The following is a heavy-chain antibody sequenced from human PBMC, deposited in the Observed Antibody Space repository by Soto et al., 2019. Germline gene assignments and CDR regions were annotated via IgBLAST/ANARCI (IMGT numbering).Heavy chain of an antibody. D-gene: IGHD6-13*01. J-gene: IGHJ6*02. V-gene: IGHV4-31*03. CDR2: IYYSGST. CDR3: ARDRRESSSWYDHYYYYYGMDV. CDR1: GGSISSGGYY. Sequence: QVQLQESGPGLVKPSQTLSLTCTVSGGSISSGGYYWSWIRQHPGKGLEWIGYIYYSGSTYYNPSLKSRVTISVDTSKNQFSLKLSSVTAADTAVYYCARDRRESSSWYDHYYYYYGMDVWGQGTTVTVSS.